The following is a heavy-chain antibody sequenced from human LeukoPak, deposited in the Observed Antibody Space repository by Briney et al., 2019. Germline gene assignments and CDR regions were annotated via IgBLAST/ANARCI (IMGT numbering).Heavy chain of an antibody. CDR2: INHSGST. V-gene: IGHV4-34*01. J-gene: IGHJ5*02. CDR1: GGSFSGYY. CDR3: ARGRRSQPPLGFDP. D-gene: IGHD2-2*01. Sequence: PSETLSLTCAVYGGSFSGYYWSWIRQPPRKGLEWIGEINHSGSTNYNPSLKSRVTISVDTSKNQFSLKLSSVTAADTAVYYCARGRRSQPPLGFDPWGQGTLVTVSS.